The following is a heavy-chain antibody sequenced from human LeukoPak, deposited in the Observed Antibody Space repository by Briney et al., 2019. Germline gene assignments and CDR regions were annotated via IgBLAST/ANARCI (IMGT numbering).Heavy chain of an antibody. CDR1: GGTFISYA. CDR3: ARDNYAGANWFDP. CDR2: IIPIFGTA. J-gene: IGHJ5*02. D-gene: IGHD1-7*01. Sequence: SVKVSCKASGGTFISYAISWVRQAPGQGLEWMGGIIPIFGTANYAQKFQGRVTITTDESTSTAYMELSSLRSEDTAVYYCARDNYAGANWFDPWGQGTLVTVSS. V-gene: IGHV1-69*05.